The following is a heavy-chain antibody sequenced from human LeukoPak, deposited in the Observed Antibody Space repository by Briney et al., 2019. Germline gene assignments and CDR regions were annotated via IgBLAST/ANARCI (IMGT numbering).Heavy chain of an antibody. CDR2: IYPGYSDT. J-gene: IGHJ6*02. CDR1: GYSFTSYW. D-gene: IGHD3-22*01. Sequence: GESLKISCKGSGYSFTSYWIGWVRQMPGNGLEWMGIIYPGYSDTRYSPSFQGQATISADKSVSTPCLQWSSLKASDTAMYYCARHYYDSSAQGGGMDVWGQGTTVTVSS. V-gene: IGHV5-51*01. CDR3: ARHYYDSSAQGGGMDV.